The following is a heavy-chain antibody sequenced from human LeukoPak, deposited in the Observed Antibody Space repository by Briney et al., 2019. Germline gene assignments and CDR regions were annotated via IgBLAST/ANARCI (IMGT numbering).Heavy chain of an antibody. CDR3: ARSRRDSAWYIDDY. CDR2: IDTTSTYI. V-gene: IGHV3-21*01. Sequence: GGSLRLSCAASGFTFSSYEMNWVRQAPGKGLEWVASIDTTSTYIFYADSVRGRFTISRDHARSSLSLQMHSLTADDTAVYYCARSRRDSAWYIDDYWGQGTLVTVSS. CDR1: GFTFSSYE. D-gene: IGHD6-13*01. J-gene: IGHJ4*02.